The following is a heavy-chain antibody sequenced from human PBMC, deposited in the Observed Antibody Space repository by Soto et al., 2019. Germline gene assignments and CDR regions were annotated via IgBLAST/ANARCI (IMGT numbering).Heavy chain of an antibody. Sequence: SETLSLTCTVSGGSISSSSYYWGWIRQPPGKGLEWIGSIYYSGSTYYNPSLKSRVTISVDTSKNQFSLKLSSVTAADTAVYYCARQPQATTVVDGYFDYWGQGTLVTVSS. CDR2: IYYSGST. V-gene: IGHV4-39*01. D-gene: IGHD4-17*01. CDR3: ARQPQATTVVDGYFDY. CDR1: GGSISSSSYY. J-gene: IGHJ4*02.